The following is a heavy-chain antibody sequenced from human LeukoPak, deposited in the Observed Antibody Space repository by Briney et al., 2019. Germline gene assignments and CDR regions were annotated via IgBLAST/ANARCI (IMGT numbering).Heavy chain of an antibody. CDR2: INSDGSST. Sequence: PGGSLRLSCAASGFTFSTYWMHWVRQAPGKGLVGVTHINSDGSSTSYADSVKGRFTISRDNAKNTLYLQMINLRAEDTAVYYCGSLTVVAKDHWGQGTLVTVSS. CDR3: GSLTVVAKDH. D-gene: IGHD3-22*01. J-gene: IGHJ4*02. V-gene: IGHV3-74*01. CDR1: GFTFSTYW.